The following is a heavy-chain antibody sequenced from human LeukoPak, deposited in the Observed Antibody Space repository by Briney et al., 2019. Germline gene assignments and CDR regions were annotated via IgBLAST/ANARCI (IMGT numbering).Heavy chain of an antibody. J-gene: IGHJ4*02. Sequence: GGSLRLSCAASGFTFSSYGMHWVRQAPGKGLEWVAVISYDGSNKYYADSVKGRFTISRDNSKNTPYLQMNSLRAEDTAVYYCAKDRWPYSSGGYYFDYWGQGTLVTVSS. CDR3: AKDRWPYSSGGYYFDY. CDR1: GFTFSSYG. D-gene: IGHD6-19*01. CDR2: ISYDGSNK. V-gene: IGHV3-30*18.